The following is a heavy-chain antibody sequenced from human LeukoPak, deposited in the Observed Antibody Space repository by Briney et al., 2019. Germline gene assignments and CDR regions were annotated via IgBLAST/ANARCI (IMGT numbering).Heavy chain of an antibody. D-gene: IGHD4-23*01. J-gene: IGHJ4*02. CDR3: ARDQATVATPWWDH. V-gene: IGHV1-2*02. Sequence: ASVKVSCKASGYTFTGYYVHWVRQAPGQGLEWMGWINANSGGINYGQKFQGRVTMTRDSSISTAYMELSRLRSDDTAVYCCARDQATVATPWWDHWGQGTLVTVSS. CDR2: INANSGGI. CDR1: GYTFTGYY.